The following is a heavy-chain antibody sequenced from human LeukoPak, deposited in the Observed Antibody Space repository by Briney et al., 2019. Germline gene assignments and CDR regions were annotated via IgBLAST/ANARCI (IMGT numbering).Heavy chain of an antibody. Sequence: GASVKISCKASGYTFTSYDINWVRQATGQGLEWMGWMNPNSGNTGYAQKFQGRVTITRNTSISTAYMELSSLRSEDTAVYYCARSALLWLGELSYNPWGQGTLVTVSS. CDR1: GYTFTSYD. J-gene: IGHJ5*02. CDR2: MNPNSGNT. D-gene: IGHD3-10*01. CDR3: ARSALLWLGELSYNP. V-gene: IGHV1-8*03.